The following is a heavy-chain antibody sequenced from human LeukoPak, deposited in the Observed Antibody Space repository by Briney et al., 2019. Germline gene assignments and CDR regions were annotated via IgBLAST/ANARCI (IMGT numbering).Heavy chain of an antibody. V-gene: IGHV4-59*01. D-gene: IGHD6-19*01. CDR2: VSNSGST. J-gene: IGHJ5*02. CDR3: ARDQGAVAGIDP. Sequence: SETLSLTCTVSGASISDYRWSWIRQPPGRGLEWIGYVSNSGSTSFHPSLKSRVTMSVDTSENQFSLRLNSVTAADTAVYYCARDQGAVAGIDPWGQGTLVTVSS. CDR1: GASISDYR.